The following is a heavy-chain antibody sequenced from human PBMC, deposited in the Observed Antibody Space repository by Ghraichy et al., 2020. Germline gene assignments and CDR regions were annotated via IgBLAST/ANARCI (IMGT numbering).Heavy chain of an antibody. CDR1: GGSITSYY. CDR3: ARVGSGWSGGFDY. V-gene: IGHV4-59*01. Sequence: SETLSLTFTVSGGSITSYYWTSIRQPPGKGLEWIGYVHYSGSTNYNPSLKSRVTISVDTSKDQLSLKLTSVTAADTAVYYCARVGSGWSGGFDYWGQGTLVTVSS. J-gene: IGHJ4*02. CDR2: VHYSGST. D-gene: IGHD6-19*01.